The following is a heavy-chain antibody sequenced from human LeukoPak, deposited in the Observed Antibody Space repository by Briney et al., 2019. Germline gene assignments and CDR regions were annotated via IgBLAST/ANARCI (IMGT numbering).Heavy chain of an antibody. J-gene: IGHJ3*02. CDR2: IYHSGST. V-gene: IGHV4-4*02. Sequence: SGTLSLTCAVAGGSISSSNWWSWVRQPPGKGLEWIGEIYHSGSTNYNPSLKSRVTISVDKSKNQFSLKLNSVTAADTAVYYCARDGAATVSGYAFDIWGQGTMVTVSS. D-gene: IGHD6-19*01. CDR3: ARDGAATVSGYAFDI. CDR1: GGSISSSNW.